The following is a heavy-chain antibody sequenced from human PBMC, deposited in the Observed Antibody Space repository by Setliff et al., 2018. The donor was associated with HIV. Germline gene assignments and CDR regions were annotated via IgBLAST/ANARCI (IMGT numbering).Heavy chain of an antibody. CDR2: IDTSGST. CDR1: GGSTFY. V-gene: IGHV4-4*07. Sequence: ETLSLTCTVFGGSTFYWSWIRQPAGKGLEWIGHIDTSGSTNYNPSLKSRVTISVDTSKSQFSLNVNSVTAADTAVYYCATSSSWSTFDYWGQGTLVTVSS. D-gene: IGHD6-19*01. CDR3: ATSSSWSTFDY. J-gene: IGHJ4*02.